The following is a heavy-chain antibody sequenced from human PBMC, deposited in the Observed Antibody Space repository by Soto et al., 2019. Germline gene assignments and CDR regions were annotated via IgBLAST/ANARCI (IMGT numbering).Heavy chain of an antibody. J-gene: IGHJ6*02. CDR3: ACIFSGGYGYGFYYYGMDV. D-gene: IGHD5-18*01. V-gene: IGHV4-39*01. CDR2: IYYSGST. CDR1: GGSISSSSYY. Sequence: TSETLSLTCTVSGGSISSSSYYWGWIRQPPGKRQERIGSIYYSGSTYYNQSLKSRVTISVDTSKNQFSLKLSSVTAADTAVYYCACIFSGGYGYGFYYYGMDVWGQGTTVTVSS.